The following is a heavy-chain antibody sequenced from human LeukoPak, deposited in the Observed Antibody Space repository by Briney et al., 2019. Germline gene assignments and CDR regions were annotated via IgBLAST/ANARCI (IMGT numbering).Heavy chain of an antibody. CDR2: ITVSGGTT. D-gene: IGHD2-8*01. Sequence: GGSLRLSCAASGFNFNTYAMTWVRQAPGKGLEWVSSITVSGGTTNYADSVKGRFTISRDNSKNTLYLQMNSLRAEDTAIYYCAKDPNGDYIGAFDTWGQGTRVTVSS. CDR1: GFNFNTYA. J-gene: IGHJ3*02. V-gene: IGHV3-23*01. CDR3: AKDPNGDYIGAFDT.